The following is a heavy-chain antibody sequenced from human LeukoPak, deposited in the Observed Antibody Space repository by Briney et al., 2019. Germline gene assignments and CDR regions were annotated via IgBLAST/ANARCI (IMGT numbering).Heavy chain of an antibody. CDR2: ISSSSSYI. CDR3: ARDQTAYGSGSFNFDY. V-gene: IGHV3-21*01. D-gene: IGHD3-10*01. Sequence: SGGSLRLSCVASGFAFSSYSMNWVRQAPGKGLEWVSSISSSSSYIYYADSVKGRFTISRDNAKNSLNLQMNSLRVEDTAVYYCARDQTAYGSGSFNFDYWGQGTLVTVSS. CDR1: GFAFSSYS. J-gene: IGHJ4*02.